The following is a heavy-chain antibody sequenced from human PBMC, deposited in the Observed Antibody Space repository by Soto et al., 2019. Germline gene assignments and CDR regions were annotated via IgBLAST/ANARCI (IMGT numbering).Heavy chain of an antibody. Sequence: EVQLVESGGGLVQPGGSLRLSCAASGFPFTSYAMHWVRQAPGKGLEYVSAISSNGGSTYYANSVKGRFTISRDNSKNTLYLQMGSLRAEDRAVYYCARQWLDSYYFDYWGQGTLVTVSS. D-gene: IGHD6-19*01. J-gene: IGHJ4*02. CDR2: ISSNGGST. CDR1: GFPFTSYA. CDR3: ARQWLDSYYFDY. V-gene: IGHV3-64*01.